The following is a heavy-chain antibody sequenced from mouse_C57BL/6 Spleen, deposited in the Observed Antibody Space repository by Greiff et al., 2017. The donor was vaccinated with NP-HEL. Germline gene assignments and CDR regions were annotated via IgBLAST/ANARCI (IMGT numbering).Heavy chain of an antibody. CDR3: ARQMVTTVFAY. CDR1: GFTFSSYG. Sequence: EVQVVESGGDLVKPGGSLKLSCAASGFTFSSYGLSWVRQPPDKRLAWVATLSSGGSYTYYPDSVKGRFTISRDNAKNTLYLQMSSLKSEDTAMYYCARQMVTTVFAYWGQGTLVTVSA. D-gene: IGHD2-2*01. V-gene: IGHV5-6*01. CDR2: LSSGGSYT. J-gene: IGHJ3*01.